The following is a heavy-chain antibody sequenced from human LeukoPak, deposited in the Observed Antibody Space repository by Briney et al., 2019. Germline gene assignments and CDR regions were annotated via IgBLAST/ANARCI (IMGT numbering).Heavy chain of an antibody. J-gene: IGHJ6*02. CDR1: GCTFTSYD. V-gene: IGHV1-8*01. Sequence: ASVKVSCKASGCTFTSYDIDWVQQATGQGLEWMGWMNPNSGNTGYAQKFQGRVTMTRNTSISTAYMELSSLRSEDTAVYYCARFAVLRFLEWLPVLRGMDVWGQGTTVTVSS. D-gene: IGHD3-3*01. CDR3: ARFAVLRFLEWLPVLRGMDV. CDR2: MNPNSGNT.